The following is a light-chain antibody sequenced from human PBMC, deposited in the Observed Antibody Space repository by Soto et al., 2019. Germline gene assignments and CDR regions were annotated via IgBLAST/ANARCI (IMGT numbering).Light chain of an antibody. V-gene: IGKV1-8*01. CDR1: QGISSY. Sequence: AIRMTQSPSSFSACTGDRVTITCRASQGISSYLAWYQQKPGKAPKLLIYAASTLQSGVPSRFSGSGSGTDFTLTISCLQSEDFATYYCQQYYSYPGVFGPGTKVDIK. CDR2: AAS. CDR3: QQYYSYPGV. J-gene: IGKJ3*01.